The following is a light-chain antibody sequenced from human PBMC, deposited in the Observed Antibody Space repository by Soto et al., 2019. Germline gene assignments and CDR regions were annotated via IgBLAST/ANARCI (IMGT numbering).Light chain of an antibody. CDR2: GAS. CDR1: QSISSS. J-gene: IGKJ5*01. CDR3: QQYNNWPPIT. V-gene: IGKV3-15*01. Sequence: EIVMTQSPATLSVSPGERATLSCRASQSISSSLAWYQQKPGQAPRLLVYGASTRATGVPARFSGSGSGTEFTLTISSLQSEDFAVYYCQQYNNWPPITFGQGTRLEIK.